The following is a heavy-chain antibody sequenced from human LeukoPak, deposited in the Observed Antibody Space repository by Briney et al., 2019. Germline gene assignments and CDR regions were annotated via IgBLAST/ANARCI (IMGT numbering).Heavy chain of an antibody. Sequence: GGSLRLSCAASGLTFSSTWMHWVRQGPGKGLVWVSRINSDGSSTTYADSVKSRFTISRDNAKNTLYLQMNSLRAGDTAVYYCARDYYGRLDYWGQGTLVTVSS. J-gene: IGHJ4*02. V-gene: IGHV3-74*01. CDR2: INSDGSST. CDR3: ARDYYGRLDY. CDR1: GLTFSSTW. D-gene: IGHD1-26*01.